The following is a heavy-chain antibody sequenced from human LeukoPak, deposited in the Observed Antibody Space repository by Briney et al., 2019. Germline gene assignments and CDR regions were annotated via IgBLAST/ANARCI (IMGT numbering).Heavy chain of an antibody. V-gene: IGHV3-48*03. CDR3: ARERGRGSHYYYYYGMDV. J-gene: IGHJ6*02. D-gene: IGHD3-10*01. CDR1: GFTFSSFQ. Sequence: PGGSLRLSCAASGFTFSSFQMNWVRQAPGKGLEWVSYIGSSDTTMYYADSVKGRFTISRDNAKSSLYLQMNSLRAEDTAVYYCARERGRGSHYYYYYGMDVWGQGTTVTVSS. CDR2: IGSSDTTM.